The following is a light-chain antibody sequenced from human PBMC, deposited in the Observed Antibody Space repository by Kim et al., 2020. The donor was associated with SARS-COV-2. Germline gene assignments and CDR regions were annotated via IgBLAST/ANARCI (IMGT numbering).Light chain of an antibody. Sequence: ALGQTAKITYQSDSLRSNYATWYQQKPGQAPVLVSYGRNRRPTGIPDRFSGSSSGSTASLTITGAQAGDEADHFCSFRDNSRNLVLFGGGTQLTVL. J-gene: IGLJ2*01. CDR2: GRN. V-gene: IGLV3-19*01. CDR3: SFRDNSRNLVL. CDR1: SLRSNY.